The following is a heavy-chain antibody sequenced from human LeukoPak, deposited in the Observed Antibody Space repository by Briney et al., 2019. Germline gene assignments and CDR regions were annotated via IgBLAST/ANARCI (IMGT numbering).Heavy chain of an antibody. V-gene: IGHV3-7*01. CDR2: IKQDGSEK. CDR3: ARRYFDY. D-gene: IGHD1-14*01. Sequence: PGGSLRLSCAASGFTFSSYSMNWVRQAPGKGLEWVANIKQDGSEKYYVDSVKGRFTISRDNAKNLLYLQMNSLRAEDTAVYYCARRYFDYWGQGTLVTVSS. J-gene: IGHJ4*02. CDR1: GFTFSSYS.